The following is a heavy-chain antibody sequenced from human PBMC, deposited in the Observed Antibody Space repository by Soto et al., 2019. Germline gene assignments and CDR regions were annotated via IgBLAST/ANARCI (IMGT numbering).Heavy chain of an antibody. CDR3: ATSIAAAGFGVYYYYMDV. CDR2: IIPILGIA. V-gene: IGHV1-69*02. J-gene: IGHJ6*03. Sequence: ASVKVSCKASGGTFSSYTISWVRQAPGQGLEWMGRIIPILGIANYAQKFQGRVTITADKSTSTAYMELSSLRSEDTAVYYCATSIAAAGFGVYYYYMDVWGKGTTVTVSS. CDR1: GGTFSSYT. D-gene: IGHD6-13*01.